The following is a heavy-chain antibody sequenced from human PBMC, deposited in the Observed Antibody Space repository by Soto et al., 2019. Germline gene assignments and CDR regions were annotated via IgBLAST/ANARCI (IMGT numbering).Heavy chain of an antibody. CDR1: GFTFSSHS. Sequence: GGSLRLSCAASGFTFSSHSMNWVRQAPGKGLEWVSYISSSSSTIYYADSVKGRFTISRDNAKNSLYLQMNSLRDEDTAVYYCARGGYSGYEDYYYYGMDVWGQGTTVTVSS. CDR3: ARGGYSGYEDYYYYGMDV. J-gene: IGHJ6*02. D-gene: IGHD5-12*01. CDR2: ISSSSSTI. V-gene: IGHV3-48*02.